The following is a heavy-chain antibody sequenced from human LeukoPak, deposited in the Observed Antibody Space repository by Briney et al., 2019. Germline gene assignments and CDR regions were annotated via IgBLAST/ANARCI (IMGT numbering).Heavy chain of an antibody. CDR1: GGSISSYY. V-gene: IGHV4-59*01. Sequence: SETLSLTCTVSGGSISSYYWSWLRQPPGKGLEWIGYIYYSGSTNYNPSLKSRVTISVDTSKNQFSLKLSSVTAADTAVYYCARDDYGDYVFGYWGQGTLVTVSS. J-gene: IGHJ4*02. CDR2: IYYSGST. CDR3: ARDDYGDYVFGY. D-gene: IGHD4-17*01.